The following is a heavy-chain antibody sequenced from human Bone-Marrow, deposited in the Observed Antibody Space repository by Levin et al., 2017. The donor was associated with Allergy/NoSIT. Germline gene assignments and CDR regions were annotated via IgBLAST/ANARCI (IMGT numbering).Heavy chain of an antibody. D-gene: IGHD6-25*01. CDR1: GFIFSNFG. CDR3: AKKQRLTFFAA. V-gene: IGHV3-30*18. J-gene: IGHJ4*02. Sequence: GGSLRLSCTASGFIFSNFGMHWVRQAPGKGLEWVASISHDGSNLYYSDSVRGRFAISRDNSKNTVDLQVNSLRREDTALYYCAKKQRLTFFAAWGQGTLVTVSS. CDR2: ISHDGSNL.